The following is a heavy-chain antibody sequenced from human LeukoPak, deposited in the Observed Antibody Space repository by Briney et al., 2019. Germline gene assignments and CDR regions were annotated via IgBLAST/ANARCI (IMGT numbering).Heavy chain of an antibody. V-gene: IGHV4-34*01. Sequence: PSETLSLTCAVYGGSFSGYYWSWIRQPPGKGLEGIGEISHSGSTNYNPSLKSRVTISVATSKNQFSLKLSSVTAADTAVYYCARYRYCSSTSCSPFNVWGQGTTVTVSS. J-gene: IGHJ6*02. CDR1: GGSFSGYY. CDR3: ARYRYCSSTSCSPFNV. CDR2: ISHSGST. D-gene: IGHD2-2*01.